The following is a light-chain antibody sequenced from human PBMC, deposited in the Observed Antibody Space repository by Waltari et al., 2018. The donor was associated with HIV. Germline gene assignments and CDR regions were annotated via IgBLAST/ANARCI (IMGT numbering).Light chain of an antibody. J-gene: IGLJ2*01. CDR2: DVT. V-gene: IGLV2-23*02. Sequence: QSALTQPASVSGSTGQSITISCPGTSSDVGGYNYVSWYQQHPGNAPKLLIYDVTKRPSGVSNRFSGSKSGNTASLTISGLQAEDEADYYCCSYAGSSTFAVFGGGTKLTVL. CDR1: SSDVGGYNY. CDR3: CSYAGSSTFAV.